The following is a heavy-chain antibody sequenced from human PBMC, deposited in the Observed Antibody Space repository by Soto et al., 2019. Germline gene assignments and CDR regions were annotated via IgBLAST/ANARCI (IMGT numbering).Heavy chain of an antibody. CDR1: GGSFSGYY. V-gene: IGHV4-34*01. J-gene: IGHJ4*02. D-gene: IGHD3-22*01. CDR3: ARGGPYYYDSSGYYNYYFDY. CDR2: INHSGST. Sequence: SETLSLTCAVYGGSFSGYYGSWIRQPPGKGLEWIGEINHSGSTNYNPSLKSRVTISVDTSKNQFSLKLSSVTAADTAVYYCARGGPYYYDSSGYYNYYFDYWGQGTLVTVSS.